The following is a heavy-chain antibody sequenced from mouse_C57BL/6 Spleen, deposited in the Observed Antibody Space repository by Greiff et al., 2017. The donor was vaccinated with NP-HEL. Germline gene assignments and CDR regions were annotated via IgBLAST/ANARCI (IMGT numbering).Heavy chain of an antibody. Sequence: EVQGVESGGGLVQPKGSLKLSCAASGFSFNTYAMNWVRQAPGKGLEWVARIRSKSNNYATYYADSVKDRFTISRDDSESMLYLQMNNLKTEDTAMYYCVREGMISYFDYWGQGTTLTVSS. CDR2: IRSKSNNYAT. CDR3: VREGMISYFDY. V-gene: IGHV10-1*01. CDR1: GFSFNTYA. D-gene: IGHD2-3*01. J-gene: IGHJ2*01.